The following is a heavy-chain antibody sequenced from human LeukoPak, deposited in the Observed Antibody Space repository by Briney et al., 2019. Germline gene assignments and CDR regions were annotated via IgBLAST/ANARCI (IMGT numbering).Heavy chain of an antibody. J-gene: IGHJ2*01. D-gene: IGHD1-26*01. CDR2: IYYTGNT. Sequence: PSETLSLTCTVSGGSIGSYYWSWIRQSPGKGREWIGYIYYTGNTNYNPSLKSRVTISVDTSKNQFSLKLSSVTAADTAVYYCARRRDLLRSNWYFDLWGRGTLVTVSS. CDR3: ARRRDLLRSNWYFDL. V-gene: IGHV4-59*08. CDR1: GGSIGSYY.